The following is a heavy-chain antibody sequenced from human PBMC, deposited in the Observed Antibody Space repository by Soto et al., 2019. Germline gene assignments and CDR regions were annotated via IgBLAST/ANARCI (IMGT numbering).Heavy chain of an antibody. V-gene: IGHV3-64*01. CDR3: ARGRVEDSSGWATYFDS. D-gene: IGHD6-19*01. Sequence: EVQLVESGGGLVQPGGSLRLSCAASGFTFSGYSMFWVRQAPGKGLEYVSAINTNGVNTFYAKSVKGRFTISRDNSKNTMYLHMGSLRAEDMAVDYCARGRVEDSSGWATYFDSWGQGTLVTVSS. CDR1: GFTFSGYS. J-gene: IGHJ4*02. CDR2: INTNGVNT.